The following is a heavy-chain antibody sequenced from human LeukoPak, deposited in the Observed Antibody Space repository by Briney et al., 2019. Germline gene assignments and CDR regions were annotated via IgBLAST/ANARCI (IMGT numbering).Heavy chain of an antibody. CDR3: ARLPYGANYFDP. CDR1: GGTFSSYA. Sequence: ASVKVSCKASGGTFSSYAISWVRQAPGQGLEWMGGIIPIFGTANYAQKFQGRVTITADESTSTAYMELSSLRSEDTAVYYCARLPYGANYFDPWGQGTLVTVSS. D-gene: IGHD4-17*01. CDR2: IIPIFGTA. V-gene: IGHV1-69*13. J-gene: IGHJ5*02.